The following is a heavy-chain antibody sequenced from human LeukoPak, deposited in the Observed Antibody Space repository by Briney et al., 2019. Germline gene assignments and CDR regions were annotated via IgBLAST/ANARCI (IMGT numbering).Heavy chain of an antibody. CDR1: GFTFSSYW. J-gene: IGHJ4*02. V-gene: IGHV3-21*01. D-gene: IGHD3-10*01. CDR3: ARDPFPHYGSGLGYFDY. CDR2: ISSSSSYI. Sequence: GGSLRLSCAASGFTFSSYWMSWVRQAPGKGLEWVSSISSSSSYIYYADSVKGRFTISRDNAKNSLYLQMNSLRAEDTAVYYCARDPFPHYGSGLGYFDYWGQGTLVTVSS.